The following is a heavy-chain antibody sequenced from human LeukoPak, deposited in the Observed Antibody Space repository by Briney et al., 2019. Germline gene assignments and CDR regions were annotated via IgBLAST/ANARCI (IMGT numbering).Heavy chain of an antibody. Sequence: PSETRSLTSTAPGAPISSYTWSWSRQPPGKGLEWIGVIINSGSTNFNPCRKSHVTISVETSKTQFSLTLSSVTAVDLAVYYCARQRSYSCSWYSSRYSIDVWGKGPTVIVSS. CDR2: IINSGST. CDR1: GAPISSYT. V-gene: IGHV4-34*12. J-gene: IGHJ6*03. D-gene: IGHD6-13*01. CDR3: ARQRSYSCSWYSSRYSIDV.